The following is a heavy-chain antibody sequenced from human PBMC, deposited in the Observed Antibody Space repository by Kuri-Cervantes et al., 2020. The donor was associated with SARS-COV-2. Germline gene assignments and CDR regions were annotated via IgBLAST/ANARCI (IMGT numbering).Heavy chain of an antibody. CDR1: GFTFSSYA. D-gene: IGHD2-2*01. CDR3: AKIHCSSTSCLTNYYGMDV. CDR2: ISGSGGST. V-gene: IGHV3-23*01. Sequence: GESLKISCAASGFTFSSYAMSWVRQAPGKGLEWVSAISGSGGSTYYADSVKGRFTISRDNSKNTLYLQMNSLRAEDTAVYYCAKIHCSSTSCLTNYYGMDVWGQGTTVTVSS. J-gene: IGHJ6*02.